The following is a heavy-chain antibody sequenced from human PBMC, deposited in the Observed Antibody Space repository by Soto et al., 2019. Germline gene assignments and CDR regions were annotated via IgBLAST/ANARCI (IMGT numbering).Heavy chain of an antibody. CDR2: INPSGGRT. CDR3: ARGPYYYDSSGYRADY. CDR1: GNSFTTYY. Sequence: ASVKVSCKASGNSFTTYYMHWVRQVPGQGLEWMGIINPSGGRTTYAQKFQGRVTMTRDTSISTAYMELSRLRSDDTAVYYCARGPYYYDSSGYRADYWGQGALVTVSS. V-gene: IGHV1-46*01. D-gene: IGHD3-22*01. J-gene: IGHJ4*02.